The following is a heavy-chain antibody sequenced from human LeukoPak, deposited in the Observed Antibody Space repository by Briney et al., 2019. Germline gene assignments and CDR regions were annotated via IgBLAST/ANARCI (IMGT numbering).Heavy chain of an antibody. CDR3: AGRFLEWLLDY. CDR2: INHSGST. D-gene: IGHD3-3*01. J-gene: IGHJ4*02. CDR1: GGSFSGYY. Sequence: SETLSLTCAVYGGSFSGYYWSWIRQPPGKGLEWIGEINHSGSTNYNPSLKSRVTISVDTSKNQFSLKLSSVTAADTAVYYCAGRFLEWLLDYWGQGTLVTVSS. V-gene: IGHV4-34*01.